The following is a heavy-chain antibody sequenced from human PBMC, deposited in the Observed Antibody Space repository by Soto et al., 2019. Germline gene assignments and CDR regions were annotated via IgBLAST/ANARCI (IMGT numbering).Heavy chain of an antibody. D-gene: IGHD3-3*01. J-gene: IGHJ5*02. V-gene: IGHV4-39*01. CDR3: ARHYMTRFGVIIKNNWFDP. CDR2: IYYSGSI. Sequence: SETLSLTCTVSGVSIISSSYYWVLIRQPPGKGLEWIGSIYYSGSIYYNPSLESRVTISVDTSKNQFSLKLSSVTAADTAVYYCARHYMTRFGVIIKNNWFDPWGKGNLVTVYS. CDR1: GVSIISSSYY.